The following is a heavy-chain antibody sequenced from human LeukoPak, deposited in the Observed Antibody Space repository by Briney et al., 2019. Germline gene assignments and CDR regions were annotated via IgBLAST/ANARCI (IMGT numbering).Heavy chain of an antibody. D-gene: IGHD6-19*01. Sequence: GGSQRLSCAVSGFTFSDHFLDWVRQAPGKGLEWVGRSRNKAKSYTTEYAASVKGRFTISRDDSKNSLYLQMNSLKTEDTAVYYCVRVGSVAGSDYRDYWGQGTLVTVSS. V-gene: IGHV3-72*01. CDR1: GFTFSDHF. CDR2: SRNKAKSYTT. J-gene: IGHJ4*02. CDR3: VRVGSVAGSDYRDY.